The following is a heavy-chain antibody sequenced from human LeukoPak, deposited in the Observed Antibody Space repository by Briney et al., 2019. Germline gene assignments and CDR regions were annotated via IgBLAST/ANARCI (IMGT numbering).Heavy chain of an antibody. J-gene: IGHJ4*02. D-gene: IGHD6-13*01. CDR3: AKVGSSWPFYYFAY. CDR1: GGSISGSNYY. Sequence: SETLSLTCSVSGGSISGSNYYWGWIRQPPGKGLEWIGNIYYSGSTYYDPSLKSRVTISIDTSKNQFFLKLTPVTAADTAVYYCAKVGSSWPFYYFAYWGQGTLVTVSS. V-gene: IGHV4-39*07. CDR2: IYYSGST.